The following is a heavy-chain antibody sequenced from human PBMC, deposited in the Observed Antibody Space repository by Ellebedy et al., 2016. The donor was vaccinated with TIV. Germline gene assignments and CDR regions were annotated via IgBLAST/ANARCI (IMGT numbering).Heavy chain of an antibody. Sequence: ASVKVSCXASGGTFSSYAISWVRQAPGQGLEWMGWINPYNGNTNYAQKVQGRVTMTTDTSTSTAYMELWSLRSDDTALYYCARVWFGESGGDYWGQGTLVTVSS. CDR1: GGTFSSYA. CDR3: ARVWFGESGGDY. CDR2: INPYNGNT. V-gene: IGHV1-18*01. J-gene: IGHJ4*02. D-gene: IGHD3-10*01.